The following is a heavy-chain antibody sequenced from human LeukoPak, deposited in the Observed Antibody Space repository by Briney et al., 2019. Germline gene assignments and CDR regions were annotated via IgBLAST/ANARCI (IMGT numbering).Heavy chain of an antibody. CDR2: IYYSGST. CDR3: ARDPTNTSGRYAHSDY. CDR1: GGSITSHY. D-gene: IGHD6-19*01. Sequence: SETLSLTCTVSGGSITSHYWSWIRQPPGKGLEWIGYIYYSGSTNYNPSLKSRVTISVDTSKNQFSLKVSSVTAADTAVYYCARDPTNTSGRYAHSDYWGQGTLVTVSS. V-gene: IGHV4-59*11. J-gene: IGHJ4*02.